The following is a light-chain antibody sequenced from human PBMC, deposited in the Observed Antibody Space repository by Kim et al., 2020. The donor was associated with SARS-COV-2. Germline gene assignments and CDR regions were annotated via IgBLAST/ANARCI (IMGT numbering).Light chain of an antibody. CDR1: QGITTF. J-gene: IGKJ2*01. V-gene: IGKV1-12*01. CDR2: AAS. Sequence: DIQMTQSPSSVSASVGDRVTIPCRASQGITTFLAWYQQRPGKAPKLLIYAASSLHSGVPSRFSGSGSGTHFTLTISSLQPEDFGTYYCHQADTSPFTFGQGTKLEI. CDR3: HQADTSPFT.